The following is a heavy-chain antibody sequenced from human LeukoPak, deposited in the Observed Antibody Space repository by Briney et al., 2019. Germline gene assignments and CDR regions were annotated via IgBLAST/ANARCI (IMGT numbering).Heavy chain of an antibody. J-gene: IGHJ4*02. Sequence: SETLSLTCTVSGGSISSGGYYWSWIRQPPGKGLEWIGYIYHSGSTYYNPSLKSRVTISVDTSKSQFSLKLSSVTAADTAVYYCAREAGSDGYNYLDYWGQGTLVTVSS. CDR3: AREAGSDGYNYLDY. D-gene: IGHD5-24*01. CDR2: IYHSGST. CDR1: GGSISSGGYY. V-gene: IGHV4-30-2*01.